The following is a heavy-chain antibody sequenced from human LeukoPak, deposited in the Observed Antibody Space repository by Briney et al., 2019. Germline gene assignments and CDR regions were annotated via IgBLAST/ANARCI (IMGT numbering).Heavy chain of an antibody. V-gene: IGHV4-59*01. J-gene: IGHJ4*02. Sequence: SETLSLTCTVSGGSISSYYWSWIRQAPGKGLEWIGYIYYSGSTNYNPYFESRVPISVETSKNQFSMQLSSVAAADTAVYCCGRDVRYRRGWYVRNWQARYFDYWGQGTLVTVSS. CDR2: IYYSGST. CDR1: GGSISSYY. CDR3: GRDVRYRRGWYVRNWQARYFDY. D-gene: IGHD6-19*01.